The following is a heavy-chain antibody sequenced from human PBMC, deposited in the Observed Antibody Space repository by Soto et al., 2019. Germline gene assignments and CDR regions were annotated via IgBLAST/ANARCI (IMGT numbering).Heavy chain of an antibody. CDR3: AKTSAYSSSAVAPTKKGIVYFDY. CDR1: GFTFSSYA. D-gene: IGHD6-6*01. V-gene: IGHV3-23*01. Sequence: PGGSLRLSCAASGFTFSSYAMSWVRQAPGKGLEWVSAISGSGGSTYYADSVKGRFTISRDNSKNTLYLQMNSLRAEDTTVYYCAKTSAYSSSAVAPTKKGIVYFDYWGQGTLVTVS. J-gene: IGHJ4*02. CDR2: ISGSGGST.